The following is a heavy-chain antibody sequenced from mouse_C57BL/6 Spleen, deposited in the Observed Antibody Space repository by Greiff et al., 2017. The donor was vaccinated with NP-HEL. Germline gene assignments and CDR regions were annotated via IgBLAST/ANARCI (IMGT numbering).Heavy chain of an antibody. Sequence: QVHVKQSGPELVKPGASVKLSCKASGYTFTSYDINWVKQRPGQGLEWIGWIYPRAGSTKYNEKFKGKATLTVDTSSSTAYMELHSLTSEDSAVYFCARRGYYCSSYGAMDYWGQGTSVTVSS. V-gene: IGHV1-85*01. J-gene: IGHJ4*01. CDR3: ARRGYYCSSYGAMDY. D-gene: IGHD1-1*01. CDR1: GYTFTSYD. CDR2: IYPRAGST.